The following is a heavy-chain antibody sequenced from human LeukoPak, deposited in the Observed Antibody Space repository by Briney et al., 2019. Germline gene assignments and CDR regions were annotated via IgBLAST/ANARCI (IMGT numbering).Heavy chain of an antibody. CDR1: GFTFSDYA. CDR3: ARSVPDYTRFDF. D-gene: IGHD4-11*01. CDR2: FKTNYNQV. V-gene: IGHV3-23*05. Sequence: GGSLRLSCAASGFTFSDYAMNWVRQAPGKGLEWVSTFKTNYNQVYYAESVRGRFTISTGNSKNTAYLQMNSLRVEDTALYYCARSVPDYTRFDFWGQGALVTVSS. J-gene: IGHJ4*02.